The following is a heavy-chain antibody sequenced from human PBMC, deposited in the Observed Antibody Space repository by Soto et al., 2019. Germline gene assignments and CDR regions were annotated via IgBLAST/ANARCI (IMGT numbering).Heavy chain of an antibody. CDR1: GGSISSGGYS. Sequence: SETLSLTCTVSGGSISSGGYSWTWIRQHPGKGLEWIGYIYYSGSTYYKPSLKSRVTISVDTSKNQISLKLDSVAAADTAVYYCASIWFGDFDYWGHGTLVTVSS. J-gene: IGHJ4*01. CDR2: IYYSGST. CDR3: ASIWFGDFDY. D-gene: IGHD3-10*01. V-gene: IGHV4-30-4*08.